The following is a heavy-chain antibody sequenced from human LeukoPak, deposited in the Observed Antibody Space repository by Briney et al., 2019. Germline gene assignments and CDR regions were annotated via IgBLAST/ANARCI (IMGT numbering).Heavy chain of an antibody. CDR3: ARDHGSTDSGGWLNGFDP. J-gene: IGHJ5*02. CDR2: IIPILGIA. D-gene: IGHD6-19*01. Sequence: SVKVSCKASGGTFSSYTISWVRQAPGQGLEWMGRIIPILGIANYAQKFQGRVTITADKSTSTAYMELSSLRSEDTAVYYGARDHGSTDSGGWLNGFDPWGRGTLVTVSS. V-gene: IGHV1-69*04. CDR1: GGTFSSYT.